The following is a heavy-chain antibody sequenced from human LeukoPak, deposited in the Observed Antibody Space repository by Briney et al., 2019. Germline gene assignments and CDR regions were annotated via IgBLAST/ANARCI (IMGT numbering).Heavy chain of an antibody. CDR3: ARSFDYNLDY. J-gene: IGHJ4*02. D-gene: IGHD4-11*01. CDR2: INHSGST. CDR1: GVSFSGYY. Sequence: PSESLSLTCAVYGVSFSGYYWSWIRQPPGKGLEWIGEINHSGSTNYNPSLKSRVTISVDTSKNQFSLKLSSVTAADTAVYYCARSFDYNLDYWGQGTLVTVSS. V-gene: IGHV4-34*01.